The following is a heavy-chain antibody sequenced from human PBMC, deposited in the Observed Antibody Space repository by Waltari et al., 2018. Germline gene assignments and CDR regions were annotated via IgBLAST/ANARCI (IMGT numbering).Heavy chain of an antibody. Sequence: EVQLVESGGGLVQPGGSLRLSCGPSGFTVIDNYMSWVRRAQGQGLEWVSVIYAGCSTSYADSVKGRFTISRDKSKSTLDLQMNSLRAEDTAVYYCARGRNTNYVVYGMDVWGQGTTVTVSS. J-gene: IGHJ6*02. CDR3: ARGRNTNYVVYGMDV. CDR2: IYAGCST. D-gene: IGHD4-4*01. V-gene: IGHV3-66*02. CDR1: GFTVIDNY.